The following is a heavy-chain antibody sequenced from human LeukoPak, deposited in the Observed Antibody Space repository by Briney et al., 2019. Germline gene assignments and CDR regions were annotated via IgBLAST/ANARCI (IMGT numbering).Heavy chain of an antibody. Sequence: SETQSLTCAVYGGSFSGYYWSWIRQPPGKGLEWIGEINHSGSTNYNPSLKSRVTISVDTSKNQFSLKLSSVTAADTAVYYCARGPTYYYDSSGYYDFDYWGQGTLVTVSS. J-gene: IGHJ4*02. CDR2: INHSGST. CDR3: ARGPTYYYDSSGYYDFDY. CDR1: GGSFSGYY. V-gene: IGHV4-34*01. D-gene: IGHD3-22*01.